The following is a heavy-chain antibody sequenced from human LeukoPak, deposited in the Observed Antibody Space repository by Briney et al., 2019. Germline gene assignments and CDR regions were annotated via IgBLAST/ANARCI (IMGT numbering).Heavy chain of an antibody. Sequence: ASVKISCKASGYTFTGYCMHWVRQAPGQGLEWMGWINPKSGGTNYAQKFQGRVTMTRDTSISTTYMELSRLRSDDTAVYYCAKSLAAAGNSWGQGTLVTVSS. CDR3: AKSLAAAGNS. D-gene: IGHD6-13*01. CDR1: GYTFTGYC. J-gene: IGHJ4*02. V-gene: IGHV1-2*02. CDR2: INPKSGGT.